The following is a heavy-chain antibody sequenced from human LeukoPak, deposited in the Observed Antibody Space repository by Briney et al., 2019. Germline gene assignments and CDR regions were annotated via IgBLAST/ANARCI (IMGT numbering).Heavy chain of an antibody. CDR3: ARDVGATLPVWFDP. CDR1: GYTFNRYG. D-gene: IGHD1-26*01. Sequence: GASVKVSCKASGYTFNRYGISWVRQAPGQGLEWMGWISAYNGNTNYAQKLQGRVTMTTDTSTSTAYMELRSLRSDDTAVYYCARDVGATLPVWFDPWGQGTLVTVSS. J-gene: IGHJ5*02. CDR2: ISAYNGNT. V-gene: IGHV1-18*01.